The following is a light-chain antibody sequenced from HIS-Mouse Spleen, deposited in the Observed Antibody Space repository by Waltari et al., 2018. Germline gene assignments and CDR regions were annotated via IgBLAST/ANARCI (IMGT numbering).Light chain of an antibody. J-gene: IGLJ2*01. Sequence: SYDLTQPPPVSVSPGQTAWITCSGQALPKKSAYWYQQKSGQAPVLVIYDDSKRPSGIPERFSGSSSGTMATLTISGAQVEDEADYYCYSTDSSGNHRVFGGGTKLTVL. CDR2: DDS. V-gene: IGLV3-10*01. CDR3: YSTDSSGNHRV. CDR1: ALPKKS.